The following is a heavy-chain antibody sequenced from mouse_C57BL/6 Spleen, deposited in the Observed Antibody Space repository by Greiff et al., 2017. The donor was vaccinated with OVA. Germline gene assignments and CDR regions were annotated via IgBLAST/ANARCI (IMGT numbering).Heavy chain of an antibody. J-gene: IGHJ4*01. D-gene: IGHD2-4*01. V-gene: IGHV1-61*01. CDR2: IYPSDSET. CDR1: GYTFTSYW. Sequence: VQLQQSGAELVRPGSSVKLSCKASGYTFTSYWMDWVKQRPGQGLEWIGNIYPSDSETHYNQKFKDKATLTVDKSSSTAYMQLSSLTSEDSAVYYCARGDYDYEGAMDYWGQGTSVTVSS. CDR3: ARGDYDYEGAMDY.